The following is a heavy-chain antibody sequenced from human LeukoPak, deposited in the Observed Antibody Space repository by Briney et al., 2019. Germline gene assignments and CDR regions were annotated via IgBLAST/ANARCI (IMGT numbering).Heavy chain of an antibody. Sequence: ASVKVSCKASGYTFTSYDINWVRQATGQGLEWIGWINLNRGNTGYAKTFQGRVTMTRRPSISTAYMELRGLRSEDTAVYSCARESYYDRGGASAFDIWGQGTMVTVSS. V-gene: IGHV1-8*01. D-gene: IGHD3-22*01. CDR3: ARESYYDRGGASAFDI. CDR1: GYTFTSYD. J-gene: IGHJ3*02. CDR2: INLNRGNT.